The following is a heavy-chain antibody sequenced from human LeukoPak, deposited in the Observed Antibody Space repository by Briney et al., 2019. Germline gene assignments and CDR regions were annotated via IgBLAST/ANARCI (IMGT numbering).Heavy chain of an antibody. CDR3: ARAPAEIGGYYPEYFRH. CDR1: GLTVSSNY. V-gene: IGHV3-74*01. Sequence: PGGSLRLSCAASGLTVSSNYMSWVRQAPGKGLEWVSRIKSDGSTNYADSVKGRFTISRDNAKNTVSLQMNSLRAEDTGVYYCARAPAEIGGYYPEYFRHWGQGTLVTVSS. J-gene: IGHJ1*01. CDR2: IKSDGST. D-gene: IGHD3-22*01.